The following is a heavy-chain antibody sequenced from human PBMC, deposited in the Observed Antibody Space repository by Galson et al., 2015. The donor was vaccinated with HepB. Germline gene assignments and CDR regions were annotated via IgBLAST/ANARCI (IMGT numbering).Heavy chain of an antibody. Sequence: SLRLSCAASGFTFSSYGMHWVRQAPGKGLEWVAVIWYDGSNEYYADSVKGRFTISRDNSKNTLYLQMNSLRAEDTAVYYCARGYYDFWSGYHSNYYYYGMDVWGQGTTVTVSS. CDR3: ARGYYDFWSGYHSNYYYYGMDV. CDR2: IWYDGSNE. J-gene: IGHJ6*02. V-gene: IGHV3-33*01. CDR1: GFTFSSYG. D-gene: IGHD3-3*01.